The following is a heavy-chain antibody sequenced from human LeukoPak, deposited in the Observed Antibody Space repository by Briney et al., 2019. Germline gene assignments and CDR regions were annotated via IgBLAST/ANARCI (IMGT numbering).Heavy chain of an antibody. J-gene: IGHJ5*02. V-gene: IGHV3-30*04. CDR2: ISYDGSEK. CDR3: AREYRSGWKNWFDP. CDR1: GFTFSTYA. Sequence: GMSLRLSCAASGFTFSTYAMHWVRQAPGKGLEWVGVISYDGSEKYYADSVRGRFTISRDNSKNTLYLQMSSLRSDDMAVYYCAREYRSGWKNWFDPWGQGTLVTVSS. D-gene: IGHD6-19*01.